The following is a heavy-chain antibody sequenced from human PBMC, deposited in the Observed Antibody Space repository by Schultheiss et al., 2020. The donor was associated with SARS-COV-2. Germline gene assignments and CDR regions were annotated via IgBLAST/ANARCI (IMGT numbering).Heavy chain of an antibody. CDR1: GFTFSMYD. V-gene: IGHV3-13*01. J-gene: IGHJ6*03. CDR3: AREYCGGGRCYGWYYLEV. CDR2: IGVDGDN. Sequence: GESLKISCAASGFTFSMYDFHWVRQAPGEGLEWVSSIGVDGDNYYQGSVKGRFTISRENAKNSLHLQMNSLRDEDTAVYYCAREYCGGGRCYGWYYLEVWGKGTTVTVSS. D-gene: IGHD2-15*01.